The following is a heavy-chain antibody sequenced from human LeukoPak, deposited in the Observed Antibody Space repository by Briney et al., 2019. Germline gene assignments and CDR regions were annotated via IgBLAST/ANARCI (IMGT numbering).Heavy chain of an antibody. CDR2: INHSGST. CDR1: GGPFSSYS. CDR3: ARLYYDSSGYFDY. V-gene: IGHV4-34*01. Sequence: SETLSLTCAVYGGPFSSYSWSWIRQAPGKGLEWIGEINHSGSTSYNPSLKSRVTISVDTSKNQYSLKLSSVTAADTAVYYCARLYYDSSGYFDYWGQGTLVTVSS. D-gene: IGHD3-22*01. J-gene: IGHJ4*02.